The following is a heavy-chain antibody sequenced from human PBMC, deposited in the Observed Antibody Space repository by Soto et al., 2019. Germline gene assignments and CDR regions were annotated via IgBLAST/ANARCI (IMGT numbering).Heavy chain of an antibody. J-gene: IGHJ6*02. CDR1: GYSFTSYG. Sequence: QVQLVQSGPEVKKPGASVKVSCKASGYSFTSYGVSWVRQAPGQGLEWMGWISANSGNTDYAQKFRGRVTMTTETSTSTAYMDLRSLRSDDTAVYYCVRVRISFRRRGGHFYEHGMDVWGQGTRVTVSS. CDR2: ISANSGNT. V-gene: IGHV1-18*04. D-gene: IGHD3-3*02. CDR3: VRVRISFRRRGGHFYEHGMDV.